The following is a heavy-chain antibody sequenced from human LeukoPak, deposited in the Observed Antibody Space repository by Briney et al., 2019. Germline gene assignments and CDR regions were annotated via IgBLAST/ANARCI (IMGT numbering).Heavy chain of an antibody. V-gene: IGHV4-34*01. Sequence: PSETLSLTCAVYGGSFSGYYWSWIRQPPGKGLEWIGEINHSGSTNYNPSLKSRVTISVDTSKNQFSLKLSSVTAADTAVYYCASRSRWGRVPATVVGAFDIWGQGTMVTVSS. D-gene: IGHD2-2*01. CDR2: INHSGST. CDR1: GGSFSGYY. J-gene: IGHJ3*02. CDR3: ASRSRWGRVPATVVGAFDI.